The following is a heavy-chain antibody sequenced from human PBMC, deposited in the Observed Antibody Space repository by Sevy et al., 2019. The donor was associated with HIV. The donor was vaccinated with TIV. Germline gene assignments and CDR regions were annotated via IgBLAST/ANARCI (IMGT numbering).Heavy chain of an antibody. CDR2: INHSGST. Sequence: SETLSLTCAVYGGSFSDYYWSWIRQPPGKGLEWIGEINHSGSTNYNPSLKSRVTISVDTSKNQFSLKLSSVTAADTAVYYCARAPVYLRGYYYYGMDVWGQGTTVTVSS. J-gene: IGHJ6*02. D-gene: IGHD2-2*01. V-gene: IGHV4-34*01. CDR3: ARAPVYLRGYYYYGMDV. CDR1: GGSFSDYY.